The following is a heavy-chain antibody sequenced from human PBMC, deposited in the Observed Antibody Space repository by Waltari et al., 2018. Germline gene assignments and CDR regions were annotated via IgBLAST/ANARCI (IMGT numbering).Heavy chain of an antibody. CDR1: GDFIGGGDYY. J-gene: IGHJ6*02. CDR2: IYYSGIA. D-gene: IGHD2-15*01. CDR3: ARSTVVEPGRLDV. Sequence: QVQLQESGPGLVKPSQILSLACTVSGDFIGGGDYYWSWIRQHPGKGLEWIGYIYYSGIAYYSPSLKSRVSISVDMSKNQFSLKLSSVTAADTAVYYCARSTVVEPGRLDVWGQGTTVTVSS. V-gene: IGHV4-31*03.